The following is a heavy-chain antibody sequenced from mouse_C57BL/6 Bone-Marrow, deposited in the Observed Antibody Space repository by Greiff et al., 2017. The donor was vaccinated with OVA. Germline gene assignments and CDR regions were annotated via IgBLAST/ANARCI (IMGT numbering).Heavy chain of an antibody. J-gene: IGHJ4*01. CDR2: IYPGDGDT. CDR1: GYAFSSYW. V-gene: IGHV1-80*01. Sequence: VQLVESGAELVKPGASVKISCKASGYAFSSYWMNWVKQRPGKGLEWIGQIYPGDGDTNYNGKFKGKATLTADKSSSTAYMQLSSLTSEDSAVYFCARRRGDYGYYYAMDYWGQGTSVTVSS. D-gene: IGHD2-4*01. CDR3: ARRRGDYGYYYAMDY.